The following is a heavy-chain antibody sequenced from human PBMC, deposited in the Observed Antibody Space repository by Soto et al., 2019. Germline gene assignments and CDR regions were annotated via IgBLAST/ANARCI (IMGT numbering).Heavy chain of an antibody. D-gene: IGHD3-10*01. V-gene: IGHV1-18*01. CDR3: ARMVRDDDY. CDR2: ISAYNGNT. CDR1: GYTFTSYG. J-gene: IGHJ4*02. Sequence: QVQLVQSGAEVKKPGASVKVSCKASGYTFTSYGISWVRQAPGQGLEWMGWISAYNGNTNYAQKLQGRVTMTTATSTSTAYMGLRGRRSEDTAVYNCARMVRDDDYWGQGTLSPSPQ.